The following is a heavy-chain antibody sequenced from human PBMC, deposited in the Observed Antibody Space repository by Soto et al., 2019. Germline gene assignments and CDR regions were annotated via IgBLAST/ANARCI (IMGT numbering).Heavy chain of an antibody. Sequence: QVQLVQSGADVKTPGASVRVSCKASGYTFTGYYVHWVREAPGQGLEWMGWINPETGGTSYAQKFQGRVTLSRDTSINTAYLELSRLTFYDAAVYFCARERYQVITDGMDVWGQGTTVTVSS. V-gene: IGHV1-2*02. CDR3: ARERYQVITDGMDV. J-gene: IGHJ6*02. CDR1: GYTFTGYY. CDR2: INPETGGT. D-gene: IGHD2-2*01.